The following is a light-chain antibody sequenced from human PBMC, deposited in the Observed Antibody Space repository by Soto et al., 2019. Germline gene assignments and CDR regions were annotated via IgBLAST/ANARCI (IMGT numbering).Light chain of an antibody. V-gene: IGKV1-39*01. CDR2: AAS. J-gene: IGKJ1*01. CDR3: QQSFGAPPWT. CDR1: QSISNY. Sequence: DIQMTQSPSSLSASIGDRVTITCRASQSISNYLNWYQQKPGKAPKLLIYAASSLQSGVTSRLSGGGSGTDFTLTISSLQPEDFATYYCQQSFGAPPWTFGQGTEVEIK.